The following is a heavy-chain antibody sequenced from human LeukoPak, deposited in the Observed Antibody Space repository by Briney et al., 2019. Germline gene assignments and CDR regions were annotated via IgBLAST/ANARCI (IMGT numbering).Heavy chain of an antibody. CDR1: GSALGNARVG. D-gene: IGHD3-16*01. CDR2: FFSDDEK. Sequence: SGPALVNPTETLRLTYTVYGSALGNARVGVSWIRQSAVRALEWLAYFFSDDEKSYSTALKSRLTIFKDTSTSQVVLTMTSMDPVDTATYYCARITLGGYFDYWGQGTLVTVSS. CDR3: ARITLGGYFDY. V-gene: IGHV2-26*01. J-gene: IGHJ4*02.